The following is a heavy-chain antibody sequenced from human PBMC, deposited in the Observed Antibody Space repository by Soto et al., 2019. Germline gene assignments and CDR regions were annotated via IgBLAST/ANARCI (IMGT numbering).Heavy chain of an antibody. CDR2: IWHDGGNK. J-gene: IGHJ4*02. CDR1: GFTFSSYG. Sequence: QVQLVESGGGVVQPGRSLRLSCAASGFTFSSYGMNWVRQAPGKGLEWVAFIWHDGGNKFYAESVKGRFTISRDNSKNTLYLEMNSLRAEDTAVYYCARESEDLTSNFDYWGQGTLVTVSS. V-gene: IGHV3-33*01. CDR3: ARESEDLTSNFDY.